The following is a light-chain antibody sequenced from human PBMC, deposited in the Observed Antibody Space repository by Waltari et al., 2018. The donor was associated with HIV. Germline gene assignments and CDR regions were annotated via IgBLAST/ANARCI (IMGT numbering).Light chain of an antibody. CDR1: SSDVGTYDL. J-gene: IGLJ2*01. V-gene: IGLV2-8*01. CDR3: SSYAGSKNRVV. CDR2: DVY. Sequence: QSALTQSPSASGSPGQAVTISCSGTSSDVGTYDLVSWYQHHPGQAPKLIIYDVYKRPSGVPHRFSGSKSGNTASLTVSGLQAEDEANYYCSSYAGSKNRVVFGGGTFLTVL.